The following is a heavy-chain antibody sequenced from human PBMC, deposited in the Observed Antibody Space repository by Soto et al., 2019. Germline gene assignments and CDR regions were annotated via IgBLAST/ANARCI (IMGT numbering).Heavy chain of an antibody. CDR3: AKDIPPFLKQGSLN. J-gene: IGHJ4*02. Sequence: VQLLESGGGLVQPGGSLRLSCAASGFTFSSYAMSWVRQAPGKGLEWVSAISGSGGSTYYADSVKGRFTISSDNSKNTLYLQMNSLRGEDTAVYYCAKDIPPFLKQGSLNWGQGTLVTVSS. CDR1: GFTFSSYA. CDR2: ISGSGGST. D-gene: IGHD2-21*01. V-gene: IGHV3-23*01.